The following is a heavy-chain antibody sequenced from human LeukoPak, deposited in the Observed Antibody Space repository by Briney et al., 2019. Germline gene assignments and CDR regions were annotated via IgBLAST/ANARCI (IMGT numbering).Heavy chain of an antibody. CDR3: ARVPHSQLWFGDFTLYYYYGMDV. CDR2: IYHSGST. J-gene: IGHJ6*02. CDR1: GGSISSGGYY. Sequence: PSETLSLTCTVSGGSISSGGYYWSWIRQPPGKGLEWIGYIYHSGSTYYNPSLKSRVTISVDRSKNQFSLKLSSVTAADTAVYYCARVPHSQLWFGDFTLYYYYGMDVWGQGTTVTVSS. D-gene: IGHD3-10*01. V-gene: IGHV4-30-2*01.